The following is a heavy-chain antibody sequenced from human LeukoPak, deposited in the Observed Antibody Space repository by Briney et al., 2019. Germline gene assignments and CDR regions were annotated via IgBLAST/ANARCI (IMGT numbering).Heavy chain of an antibody. V-gene: IGHV4-59*08. D-gene: IGHD2-21*01. CDR3: ARHGGAYSFDY. CDR2: IDDSGRT. Sequence: PSETLSLTCTVSGGSISRYYWSWIRQPPGKGLEWIGYIDDSGRTNYNPSLKSRVTISVATSKNQLSLKLISESAADTAVYYCARHGGAYSFDYWGQGTLVTVSS. CDR1: GGSISRYY. J-gene: IGHJ4*02.